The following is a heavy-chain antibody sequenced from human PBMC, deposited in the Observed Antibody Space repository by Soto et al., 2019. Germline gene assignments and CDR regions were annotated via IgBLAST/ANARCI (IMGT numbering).Heavy chain of an antibody. CDR2: INAGNGNT. CDR1: GYTFTSYA. Sequence: QVQLVQSGAEVKKPGASVKVSCKASGYTFTSYAMHWVRQAPGQRLEWMGWINAGNGNTKYSQKFQGRVTITRDTSASADYMELSSLRSEDTAVYYCARDARSYGNYFYGMDVWGQGTTVTVSS. J-gene: IGHJ6*02. V-gene: IGHV1-3*01. CDR3: ARDARSYGNYFYGMDV. D-gene: IGHD5-18*01.